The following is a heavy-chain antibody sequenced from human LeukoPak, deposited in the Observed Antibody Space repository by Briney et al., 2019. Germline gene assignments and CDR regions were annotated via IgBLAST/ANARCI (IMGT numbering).Heavy chain of an antibody. Sequence: GGSLRLSCAASGFTFDDYAMHWVRQAPGKGLEWVSGISWNSGSIGYADSVKGRFTISRDNAKNSLYLQMNSLRAEGTALYYCAKDIRGYGLFGYYGMDVWGQGTTVTVSS. CDR3: AKDIRGYGLFGYYGMDV. CDR2: ISWNSGSI. J-gene: IGHJ6*02. V-gene: IGHV3-9*01. D-gene: IGHD5-18*01. CDR1: GFTFDDYA.